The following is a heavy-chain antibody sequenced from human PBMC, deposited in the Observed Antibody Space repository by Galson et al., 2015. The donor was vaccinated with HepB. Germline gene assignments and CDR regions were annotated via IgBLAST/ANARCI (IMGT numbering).Heavy chain of an antibody. CDR2: INPSADTT. CDR3: ARDLRMNEGELPDN. CDR1: GYSFTTYY. J-gene: IGHJ4*02. V-gene: IGHV1-46*03. Sequence: SVKVSCKASGYSFTTYYIHWVRQAPGQGLEWMGIINPSADTTSYAEKFQGRVSMTRDTSTTTVFMELSSLRSEDTAVYYCARDLRMNEGELPDNWGQGTLVIVSS. D-gene: IGHD1-26*01.